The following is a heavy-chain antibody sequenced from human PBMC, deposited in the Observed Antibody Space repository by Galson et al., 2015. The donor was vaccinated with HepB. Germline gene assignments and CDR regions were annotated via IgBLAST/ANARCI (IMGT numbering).Heavy chain of an antibody. J-gene: IGHJ5*02. CDR1: GFIFSSYA. CDR2: ISSSGGSA. D-gene: IGHD6-13*01. V-gene: IGHV3-23*01. CDR3: AKVQQQVVLFLGWFDP. Sequence: SLRLSCAASGFIFSSYAMSWVRQAPGKGLEWVSSISSSGGSAYYADSVKGRFTMSRDNSKNTLYLQMDSLRAEDTAIYYCAKVQQQVVLFLGWFDPWGQGTLVTVSS.